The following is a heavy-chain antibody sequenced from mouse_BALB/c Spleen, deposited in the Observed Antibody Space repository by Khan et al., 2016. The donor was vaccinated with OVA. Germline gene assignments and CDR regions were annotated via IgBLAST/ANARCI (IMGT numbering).Heavy chain of an antibody. J-gene: IGHJ4*01. CDR3: ERVGYTGIMDY. D-gene: IGHD2-14*01. CDR2: INTYTGEP. Sequence: QIQLVQSGPELKKPGETVKISCKASGYTFTTNGMNWVKQAPGKGLKWMGWINTYTGEPIYAGDFKGRFAFSLETSASTAYLQINNLKNEDTAEYCIERVGYTGIMDYWGKGTAVTVSS. CDR1: GYTFTTNG. V-gene: IGHV9-3-1*01.